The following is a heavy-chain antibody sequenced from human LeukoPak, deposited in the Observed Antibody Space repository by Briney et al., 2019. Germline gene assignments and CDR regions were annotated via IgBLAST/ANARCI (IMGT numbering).Heavy chain of an antibody. V-gene: IGHV3-30*18. J-gene: IGHJ4*02. Sequence: PGGSLRLSCAASGFTFSNYGMQWVRQAPGKGVEWVAGISYDGSNKYYADSVQGRVTLSRDNSKNTLYLQMNSLRPEDTAVYYCAKGIITMIVVVTVDYWGQGTLVTVSS. D-gene: IGHD3-22*01. CDR3: AKGIITMIVVVTVDY. CDR2: ISYDGSNK. CDR1: GFTFSNYG.